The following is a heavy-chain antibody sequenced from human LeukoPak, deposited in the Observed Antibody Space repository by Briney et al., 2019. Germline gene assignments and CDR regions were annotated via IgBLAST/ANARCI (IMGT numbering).Heavy chain of an antibody. CDR1: GGSISSSSYY. Sequence: PSETLSLTCTVSGGSISSSSYYWGWIRQPAGKGLEWIGHIYTSGSTNYNPSLKSRVTMSVDTSKNQFSLKLSSVTAADTAVYYCARDSELLWFGELSPNWFDPWGQGTLVTVSS. D-gene: IGHD3-10*01. J-gene: IGHJ5*02. V-gene: IGHV4-61*09. CDR3: ARDSELLWFGELSPNWFDP. CDR2: IYTSGST.